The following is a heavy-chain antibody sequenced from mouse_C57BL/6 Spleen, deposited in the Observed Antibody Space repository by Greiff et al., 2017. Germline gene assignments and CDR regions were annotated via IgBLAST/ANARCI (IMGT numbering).Heavy chain of an antibody. Sequence: VQLQQSGAELVRPGSSVKLSCKASGYTFTSYWMHWVKQRPIQGLEWIGKIYPSDSETHYNQKFKGKATLTVDKSSSTAYMQHSSLTSEDSAVYCGARGVRYFDVWGTGTTVTVSS. V-gene: IGHV1-52*01. CDR1: GYTFTSYW. CDR2: IYPSDSET. CDR3: ARGVRYFDV. J-gene: IGHJ1*03.